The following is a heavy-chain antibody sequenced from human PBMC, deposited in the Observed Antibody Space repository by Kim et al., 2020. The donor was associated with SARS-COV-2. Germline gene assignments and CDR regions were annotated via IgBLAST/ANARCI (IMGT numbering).Heavy chain of an antibody. CDR3: ARDGGGSFDY. Sequence: GGSLRLSCAASGFTFNPYAMQWVRQAPGKGLEGVAVISHDGNNKNYVGSVKGRFTISRDNSKNTLYLQMNSLRTEDTAVYYCARDGGGSFDYWGQGTLVTVSS. CDR1: GFTFNPYA. CDR2: ISHDGNNK. D-gene: IGHD2-15*01. J-gene: IGHJ4*02. V-gene: IGHV3-30-3*01.